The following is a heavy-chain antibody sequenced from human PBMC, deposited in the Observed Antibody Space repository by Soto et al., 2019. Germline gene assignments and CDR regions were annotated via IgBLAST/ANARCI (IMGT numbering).Heavy chain of an antibody. CDR3: ARIYSYGGSPWDY. CDR2: IYPGDSDT. Sequence: GESLKISCKGSGFSFTSSWIGWVRQLPGKGLEWMEIIYPGDSDTRYSPSFQGQITISADKSISTAYLQWSSLKASDTAMYYCARIYSYGGSPWDYWGQGTLVTVSS. J-gene: IGHJ4*02. D-gene: IGHD5-18*01. V-gene: IGHV5-51*01. CDR1: GFSFTSSW.